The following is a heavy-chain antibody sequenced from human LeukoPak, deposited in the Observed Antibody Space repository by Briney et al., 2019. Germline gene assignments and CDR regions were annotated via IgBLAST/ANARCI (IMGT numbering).Heavy chain of an antibody. V-gene: IGHV3-23*05. CDR3: TKDSQGSYDGFWYGTYGMDV. D-gene: IGHD3-16*01. CDR1: GFSFNTFA. J-gene: IGHJ6*02. Sequence: GGSLRLSCVASGFSFNTFALTWVRQAPGKGLEWVSTISDYPHYADSVRGRFAISRDNSRKTVFLQMNSLTPEDAATYYCTKDSQGSYDGFWYGTYGMDVWGQGTTVTVSS. CDR2: ISDYP.